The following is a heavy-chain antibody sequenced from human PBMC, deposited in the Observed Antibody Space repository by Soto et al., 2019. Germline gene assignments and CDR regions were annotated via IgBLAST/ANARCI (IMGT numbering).Heavy chain of an antibody. CDR2: ISYDGSNK. D-gene: IGHD3-9*01. CDR3: AREEVVRYFDWLPDAFDI. CDR1: GFTFSSYG. V-gene: IGHV3-30*03. Sequence: GSLRLSCAASGFTFSSYGMHWVRQAPGKGLEWVAVISYDGSNKYYADSVKGRFTISRDNSKNTLYLQMNSLRAEDTAVYYCAREEVVRYFDWLPDAFDIWGQGTMVTVSS. J-gene: IGHJ3*02.